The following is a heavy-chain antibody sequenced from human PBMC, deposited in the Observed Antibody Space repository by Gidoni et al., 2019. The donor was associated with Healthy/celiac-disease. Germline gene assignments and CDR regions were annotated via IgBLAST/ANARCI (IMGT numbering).Heavy chain of an antibody. Sequence: QVQLVQSGAEVKTPGTSVKVSCKASGYTFTSYDINWVRQATGQGLEWMGWMNPNSGNTGYAQKFQGRVTMTRNTSISTAYMELSSLRSEDTAVYYCARGLGVSGSYPIDYWGQGTLVTVSS. CDR2: MNPNSGNT. D-gene: IGHD1-26*01. J-gene: IGHJ4*02. CDR1: GYTFTSYD. CDR3: ARGLGVSGSYPIDY. V-gene: IGHV1-8*01.